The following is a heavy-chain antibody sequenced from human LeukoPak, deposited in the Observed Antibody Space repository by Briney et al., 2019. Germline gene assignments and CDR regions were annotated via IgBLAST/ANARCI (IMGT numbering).Heavy chain of an antibody. V-gene: IGHV3-21*01. D-gene: IGHD3-16*01. CDR1: GFTFSSYS. CDR3: ARDGGWAYYMDV. CDR2: ISSSSSYI. Sequence: GGSLRLSCAASGFTFSSYSMNWVRQAPGKGLEWVSSISSSSSYIYYADSVKGRFTISRDNAKNSLYLQMNSLRAEDTAVYYCARDGGWAYYMDVWGKGTTVTISS. J-gene: IGHJ6*03.